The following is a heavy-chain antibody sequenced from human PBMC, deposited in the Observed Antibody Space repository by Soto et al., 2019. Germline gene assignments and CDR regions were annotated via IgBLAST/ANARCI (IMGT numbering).Heavy chain of an antibody. V-gene: IGHV1-24*01. CDR2: FDPEDGET. CDR1: GYTLTGLS. CDR3: ATGLTYYYGSGSYFYFDY. D-gene: IGHD3-10*01. J-gene: IGHJ4*02. Sequence: GASVKVSCKVSGYTLTGLSMHWVRQAPGKGHEWMRGFDPEDGETIYAQKIQGRVTMTEDTSTDTAYMELSNLRSEDTAVYYCATGLTYYYGSGSYFYFDYWGQGTLVTVS.